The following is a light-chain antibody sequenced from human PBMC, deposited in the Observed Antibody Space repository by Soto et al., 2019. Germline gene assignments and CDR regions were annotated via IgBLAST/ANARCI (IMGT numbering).Light chain of an antibody. Sequence: EMVMTQSPATLSVSPGERATLSCRASQTVSTNLAWYQQMPGQAPRLLFYGASTRATGIPARFSGSGSGTEFTLAISGLQSEDFAVYFCQQYNNWPWTFGQGTKVDIK. V-gene: IGKV3-15*01. J-gene: IGKJ1*01. CDR2: GAS. CDR1: QTVSTN. CDR3: QQYNNWPWT.